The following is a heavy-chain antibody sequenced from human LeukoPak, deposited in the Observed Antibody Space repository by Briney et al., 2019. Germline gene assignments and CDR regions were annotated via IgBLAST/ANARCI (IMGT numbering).Heavy chain of an antibody. CDR2: INPSGGST. J-gene: IGHJ3*02. Sequence: GASVKVSCKASGYTFTSYYMHWVRQAPGQGLEWMGIINPSGGSTSYAQKFQGRVTMTRDTSTSTVYMELSSLRSEDTAVYYCARDEFQLWLYGMKNAFDIWGQGTMVTVSS. V-gene: IGHV1-46*01. CDR1: GYTFTSYY. CDR3: ARDEFQLWLYGMKNAFDI. D-gene: IGHD5-18*01.